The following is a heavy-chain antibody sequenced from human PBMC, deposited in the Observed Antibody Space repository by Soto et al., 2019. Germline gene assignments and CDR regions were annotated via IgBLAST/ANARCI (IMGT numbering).Heavy chain of an antibody. Sequence: SETLSLTCAVSGGSFSGYIWTWIRQTPGKGLQWIGQINHSGSSIYNPSLSSRLTISVDTSNNHFSLKVKSVTAADTAVYYCARFSGSYNDRYFDCWGQGILVTVSS. J-gene: IGHJ4*02. CDR3: ARFSGSYNDRYFDC. CDR2: INHSGSS. D-gene: IGHD1-26*01. CDR1: GGSFSGYI. V-gene: IGHV4-34*01.